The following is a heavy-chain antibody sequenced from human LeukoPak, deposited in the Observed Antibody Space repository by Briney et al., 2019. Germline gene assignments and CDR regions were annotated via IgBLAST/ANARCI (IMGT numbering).Heavy chain of an antibody. Sequence: SQTLSLTCAISGDSVSSNSAAWNWIRQSPSRGLEWLGRTYYRSKWFNDYAGSVKSRIIINPDTSRNQFSLQLNSVTPEDTAVYYCARETTTSGSPFDYWGQGTLVTVSS. V-gene: IGHV6-1*01. J-gene: IGHJ4*02. D-gene: IGHD6-19*01. CDR1: GDSVSSNSAA. CDR3: ARETTTSGSPFDY. CDR2: TYYRSKWFN.